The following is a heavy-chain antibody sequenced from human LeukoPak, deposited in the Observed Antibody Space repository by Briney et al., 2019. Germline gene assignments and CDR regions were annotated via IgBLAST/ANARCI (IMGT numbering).Heavy chain of an antibody. J-gene: IGHJ5*02. D-gene: IGHD3-10*01. V-gene: IGHV1-2*02. CDR2: INPNSGDT. CDR1: GNTFSGHY. CDR3: ARDPDFYGSGSSFPDGWFDP. Sequence: GASVKVSCKASGNTFSGHYMHWVRQAPGQGLEWMGWINPNSGDTNYAQRFQGRVTMTRDTSISTAYMELSRLRSDDAAAYFCARDPDFYGSGSSFPDGWFDPWGQGTLVTVSS.